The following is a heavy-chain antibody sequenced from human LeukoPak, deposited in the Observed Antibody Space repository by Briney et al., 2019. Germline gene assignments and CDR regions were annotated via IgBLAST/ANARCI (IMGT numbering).Heavy chain of an antibody. CDR1: GFTVSSNY. CDR3: AGDLRWDDVFDI. Sequence: PGGSLRLSCAASGFTVSSNYMSWVRQAPGKGLEWVSRINSDGSSTSYADSVKGRFTVSRDNAKNTLYLQINSLRAEDTAVYYCAGDLRWDDVFDIWGQGTMVTVSS. J-gene: IGHJ3*02. D-gene: IGHD1-26*01. V-gene: IGHV3-74*01. CDR2: INSDGSST.